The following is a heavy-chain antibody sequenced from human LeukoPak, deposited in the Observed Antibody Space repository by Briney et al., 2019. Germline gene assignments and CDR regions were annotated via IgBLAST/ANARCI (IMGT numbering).Heavy chain of an antibody. Sequence: PGGSLRLSCAAPGFTFSSYAMHWVRQAPGKGLEWVSTFTGGDGSAYYADSVKGRFTISRDNSKNTLYLQMNSLRAEDTALYYCAKEGFDYWGQGTLVTVSS. CDR3: AKEGFDY. CDR1: GFTFSSYA. V-gene: IGHV3-23*01. J-gene: IGHJ4*02. CDR2: FTGGDGSA.